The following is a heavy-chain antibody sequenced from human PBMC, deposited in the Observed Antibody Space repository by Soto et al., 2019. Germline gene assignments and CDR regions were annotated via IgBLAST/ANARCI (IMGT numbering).Heavy chain of an antibody. Sequence: QLQLQESGSGLVKPSQTLSLTCAVSGGSISSGGYSWSWIRQPPGKGLEWIGYICLSGSTYYNPSLKSRVTISVDRSKNQSSLKRSPVTAADTAVHYWARVPGPWGQGTLVTVSS. J-gene: IGHJ5*02. CDR3: ARVPGP. V-gene: IGHV4-30-2*01. CDR1: GGSISSGGYS. CDR2: ICLSGST.